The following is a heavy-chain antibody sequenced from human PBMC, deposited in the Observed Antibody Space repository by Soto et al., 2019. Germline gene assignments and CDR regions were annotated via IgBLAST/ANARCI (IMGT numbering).Heavy chain of an antibody. D-gene: IGHD3-9*01. V-gene: IGHV2-5*01. CDR2: IYWNEDK. Sequence: SGPTLVNPTQTLTLTCTFSGFSFSPSGVGVGWIRQPPGKALEWLALIYWNEDKRYSPFLKSRLTITKDISKNQVVLTMTNMDPVDTATYYCAHLPIFHEGHDAFDIWGQGTLVTVS. CDR1: GFSFSPSGVG. J-gene: IGHJ3*02. CDR3: AHLPIFHEGHDAFDI.